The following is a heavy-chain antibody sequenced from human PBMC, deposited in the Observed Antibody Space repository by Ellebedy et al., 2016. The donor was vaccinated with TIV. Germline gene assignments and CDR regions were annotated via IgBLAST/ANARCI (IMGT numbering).Heavy chain of an antibody. Sequence: GESLKISCAASGFTFSSYTMNWVRQAPGKGLEWVSSISGSSTYIYYADSVKGRFAISRDNAKNSLFLQMTSLRAEETAVYYCARKVPAPTTVPPNWYFDLWGRGTLVIVSS. V-gene: IGHV3-21*01. CDR2: ISGSSTYI. CDR3: ARKVPAPTTVPPNWYFDL. D-gene: IGHD4-17*01. CDR1: GFTFSSYT. J-gene: IGHJ2*01.